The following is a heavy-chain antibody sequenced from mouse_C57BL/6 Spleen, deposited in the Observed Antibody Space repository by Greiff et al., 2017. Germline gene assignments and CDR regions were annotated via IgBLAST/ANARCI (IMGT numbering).Heavy chain of an antibody. J-gene: IGHJ2*01. D-gene: IGHD1-1*01. CDR3: ARLDYGTY. V-gene: IGHV5-9*01. CDR2: ISGGGGNT. Sequence: DVQLVESGGGLVKPGGSLKLSCAASGFTFSSYTMSWVRQTPEKRLEWVATISGGGGNTYYPDSVKGRFTISRDNAKNTLYLQMSSLRSEDTALYYCARLDYGTYWGQGTTLTVSS. CDR1: GFTFSSYT.